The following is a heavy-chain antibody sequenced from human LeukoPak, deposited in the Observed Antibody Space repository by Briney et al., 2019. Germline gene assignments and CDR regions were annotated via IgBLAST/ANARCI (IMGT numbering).Heavy chain of an antibody. V-gene: IGHV3-21*01. CDR3: ARAAVYCRTSTCRINFDS. CDR2: IISSSSYI. D-gene: IGHD2-2*01. J-gene: IGHJ4*02. Sequence: GGSLRLSCAASGFTFSSYSMNWVRQAPGKGLEWVSSIISSSSYIYYADSVKGRFTISRDNAKNSLYLQMNSLRAEDTAVYYLARAAVYCRTSTCRINFDSWGQGTLVNVSS. CDR1: GFTFSSYS.